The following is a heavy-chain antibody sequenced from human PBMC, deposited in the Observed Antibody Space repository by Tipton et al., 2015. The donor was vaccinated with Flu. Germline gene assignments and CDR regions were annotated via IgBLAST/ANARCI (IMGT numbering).Heavy chain of an antibody. D-gene: IGHD5-12*01. CDR3: AGRGYSGYESVF. CDR1: GYSISSGYY. Sequence: TLSLTCAVSGYSISSGYYWGWIRQPPGQGLEWIGSVYHTGTTYCNPSLKSRVTISVDTSTNQFSLRLTSVTAADTAVYYCAGRGYSGYESVFWGQGILVTVSS. CDR2: VYHTGTT. J-gene: IGHJ4*02. V-gene: IGHV4-38-2*01.